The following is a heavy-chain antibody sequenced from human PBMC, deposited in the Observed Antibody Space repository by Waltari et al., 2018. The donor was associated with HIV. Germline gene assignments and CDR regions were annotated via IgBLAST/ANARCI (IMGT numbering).Heavy chain of an antibody. CDR2: IVVGSGNT. D-gene: IGHD2-15*01. CDR3: AAEVVAAPNYYYYGMDV. V-gene: IGHV1-58*02. CDR1: GFTFTSSA. Sequence: QMQLVQSGPEVKKPGTSVKVSCKASGFTFTSSAMQWVRQARGQRLAWIGWIVVGSGNTNYAQKFQERVTITRDMSTSTAYMELSSLRSEDTAVYYCAAEVVAAPNYYYYGMDVWGQGTTVTVSS. J-gene: IGHJ6*02.